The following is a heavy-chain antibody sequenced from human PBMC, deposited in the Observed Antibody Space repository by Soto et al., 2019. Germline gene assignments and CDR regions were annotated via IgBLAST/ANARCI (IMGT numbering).Heavy chain of an antibody. D-gene: IGHD1-26*01. Sequence: GGSLRLSCAASGFTFSSYWMSWVRQAPGKGLEWVANIKQDGSEKYYVDSVKGRFTISRDNAKNSLYLQMNSLRAEDTAVYYCARSFGGSYYRFFDYWGQGTLVTVSS. CDR2: IKQDGSEK. J-gene: IGHJ4*02. CDR3: ARSFGGSYYRFFDY. CDR1: GFTFSSYW. V-gene: IGHV3-7*01.